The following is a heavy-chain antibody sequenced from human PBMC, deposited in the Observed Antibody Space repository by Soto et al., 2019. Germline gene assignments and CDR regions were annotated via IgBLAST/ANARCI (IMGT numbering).Heavy chain of an antibody. D-gene: IGHD6-6*01. Sequence: SETLSLTCAVYGGSFCGYYWSWIRQPPGKGLEWIGEINHSGSTNYNPSLKSRVTISVDTSKNQFSLKLSSVTAADTAVYYCARGRSRWQLVQGPYYFDYWGQGTLVTVSS. CDR1: GGSFCGYY. CDR2: INHSGST. J-gene: IGHJ4*02. CDR3: ARGRSRWQLVQGPYYFDY. V-gene: IGHV4-34*01.